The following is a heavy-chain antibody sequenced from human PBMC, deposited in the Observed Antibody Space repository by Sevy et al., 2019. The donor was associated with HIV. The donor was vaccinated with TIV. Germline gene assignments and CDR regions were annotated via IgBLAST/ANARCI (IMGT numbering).Heavy chain of an antibody. CDR2: ISYDGGNK. J-gene: IGHJ3*02. CDR3: AKFSSLGNAFDI. CDR1: GFTFSNYG. Sequence: GGSLRLSCAASGFTFSNYGMHWVRQAPGKGLEWVAFISYDGGNKDHADSVKGRFNISRDNAKNTLYLQMNSLRAEDTAMYYCAKFSSLGNAFDIWGQGTMVTVSS. V-gene: IGHV3-30*18. D-gene: IGHD7-27*01.